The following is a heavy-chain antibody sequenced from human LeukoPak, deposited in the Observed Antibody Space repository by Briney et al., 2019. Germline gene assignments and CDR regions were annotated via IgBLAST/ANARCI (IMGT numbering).Heavy chain of an antibody. D-gene: IGHD3-10*01. CDR3: ARGGIRGIEAELDY. J-gene: IGHJ4*02. Sequence: ASVKVSCEASGCTFTRHYIHWVRQAPGQGLEWMGWSNPYNGGTNYLQKFRGRVTLTRDTSISTAYMEVTRLTSDDTAVYYCARGGIRGIEAELDYWGQGTLVTVSS. CDR2: SNPYNGGT. V-gene: IGHV1-2*02. CDR1: GCTFTRHY.